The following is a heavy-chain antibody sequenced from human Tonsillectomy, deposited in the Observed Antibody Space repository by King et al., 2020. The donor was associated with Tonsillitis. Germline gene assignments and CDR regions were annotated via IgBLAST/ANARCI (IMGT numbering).Heavy chain of an antibody. CDR2: FSHTGST. Sequence: VQLQESGPGLVKPSETLSLTCTVSGGSVSSGGYQWSWIRQPPGKGLEWIGYFSHTGSTNFNPSLKSRVTISVDTSKNQFSLKLTSVTAADTAVYYCARDYWGSLDYWGQGSLVTVSS. CDR3: ARDYWGSLDY. CDR1: GGSVSSGGYQ. V-gene: IGHV4-61*08. J-gene: IGHJ4*02. D-gene: IGHD7-27*01.